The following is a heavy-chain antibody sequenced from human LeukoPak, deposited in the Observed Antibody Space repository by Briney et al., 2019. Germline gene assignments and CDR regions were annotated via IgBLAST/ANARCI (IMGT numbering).Heavy chain of an antibody. D-gene: IGHD4-17*01. CDR2: IYHSGST. J-gene: IGHJ4*02. V-gene: IGHV4-34*01. Sequence: PSETLSLTCAVFGESFNGYHWTWIRQPPGKGLEWIGEIYHSGSTNYNPSLKSRVTISVDKSKNQFSLKLTSVTAADTAVYYCASLRTTVTQDGDYWGQGTLVTVSS. CDR1: GESFNGYH. CDR3: ASLRTTVTQDGDY.